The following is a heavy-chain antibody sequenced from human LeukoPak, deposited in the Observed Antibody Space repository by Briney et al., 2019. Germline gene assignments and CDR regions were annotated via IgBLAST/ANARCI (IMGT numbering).Heavy chain of an antibody. CDR2: INHSGST. D-gene: IGHD6-13*01. Sequence: SETLSLTCAVYGGSFSGYYWSWIRQPPGKGLEWIGEINHSGSTNYNPSLKSRVTISVDTSKNQFSLKLSSVTAADTAVYYCARGQSSWWVRTEYYYYMDVWGKGTTVTVSS. CDR1: GGSFSGYY. J-gene: IGHJ6*03. CDR3: ARGQSSWWVRTEYYYYMDV. V-gene: IGHV4-34*01.